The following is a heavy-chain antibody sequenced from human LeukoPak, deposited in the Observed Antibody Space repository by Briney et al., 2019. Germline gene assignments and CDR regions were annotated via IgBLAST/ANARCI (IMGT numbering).Heavy chain of an antibody. CDR3: AREGGIVGALDY. Sequence: ASVKVSCKASGYTFTSYGISWVRQAPGQGLEWMGWINGYNGDTNYAQKFQGRVTMTTDTSTSTAYMELRSLRSDDTAVYYCAREGGIVGALDYWGQGTLVTVFS. J-gene: IGHJ4*02. CDR2: INGYNGDT. D-gene: IGHD1-26*01. CDR1: GYTFTSYG. V-gene: IGHV1-18*01.